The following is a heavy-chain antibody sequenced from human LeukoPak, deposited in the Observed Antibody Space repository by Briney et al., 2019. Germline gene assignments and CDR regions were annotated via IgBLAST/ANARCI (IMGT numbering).Heavy chain of an antibody. CDR1: GFTFSSYA. CDR3: AVTPGVRGWGRFDY. CDR2: ISGSGGST. Sequence: GGSLRLSCAASGFTFSSYAMSWVRQAPGKGLEGVSAISGSGGSTYYADSVKGRFTISRDNSKNTLYLQMNSLRAEDTAVYYCAVTPGVRGWGRFDYWGQGTLVTVSS. D-gene: IGHD7-27*01. V-gene: IGHV3-23*01. J-gene: IGHJ4*02.